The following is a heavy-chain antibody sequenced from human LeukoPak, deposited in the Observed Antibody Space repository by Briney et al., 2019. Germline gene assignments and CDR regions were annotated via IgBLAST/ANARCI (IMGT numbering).Heavy chain of an antibody. CDR2: ISGSSEGT. D-gene: IGHD1-26*01. J-gene: IGHJ5*02. V-gene: IGHV3-23*01. CDR1: GFTFSTFA. Sequence: GGSLRLSCAASGFTFSTFAMYWVRQAPGKGLEWVSTISGSSEGTYYADSVKGRFTISRDSSKDTVYLQMDSLRAEDTAVYYCAKGSDYNLYFDHWGQGALVTVSS. CDR3: AKGSDYNLYFDH.